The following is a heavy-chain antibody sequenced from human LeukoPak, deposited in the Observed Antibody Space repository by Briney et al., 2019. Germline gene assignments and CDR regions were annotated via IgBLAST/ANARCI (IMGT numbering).Heavy chain of an antibody. D-gene: IGHD2-8*01. J-gene: IGHJ5*02. CDR1: GYSFTSYW. Sequence: GESLKICCKGSGYSFTSYWIGWVRQMPGKGLEWMGIIYPGDSDTRYSPSFQGQVTISADKSISTAYLQWSSLKASDTAMYYCARHYARNACSVELRGWFDPWGQGTLVTVSS. V-gene: IGHV5-51*01. CDR2: IYPGDSDT. CDR3: ARHYARNACSVELRGWFDP.